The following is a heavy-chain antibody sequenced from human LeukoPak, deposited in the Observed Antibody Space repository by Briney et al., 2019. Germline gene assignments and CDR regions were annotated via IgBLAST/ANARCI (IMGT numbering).Heavy chain of an antibody. CDR2: MNPNSGNT. V-gene: IGHV1-8*03. Sequence: ASVKVSCKASGYTFTGYYMHWVRQATGQGLEWMGWMNPNSGNTGYAQKFQGRVTITRNTSISTAYMELSSLRSEDTAVYYCARGQNEGYAFDIWGQGTMVTVSS. J-gene: IGHJ3*02. CDR3: ARGQNEGYAFDI. D-gene: IGHD2/OR15-2a*01. CDR1: GYTFTGYY.